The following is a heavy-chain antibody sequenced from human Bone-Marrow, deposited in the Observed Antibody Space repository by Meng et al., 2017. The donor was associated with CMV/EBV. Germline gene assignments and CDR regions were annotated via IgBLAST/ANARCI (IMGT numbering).Heavy chain of an antibody. J-gene: IGHJ4*02. CDR2: ISSSGSTI. CDR3: ASDYYGSSGYPN. Sequence: LSLTCAASGFTFSDYYMSWIRQAPGKGLEWVSYISSSGSTIYYADSVKGRFTISRDNAKNSLYLQMNSLRAEDTAVYYCASDYYGSSGYPNWGQGTLVTVSS. V-gene: IGHV3-11*01. D-gene: IGHD3-22*01. CDR1: GFTFSDYY.